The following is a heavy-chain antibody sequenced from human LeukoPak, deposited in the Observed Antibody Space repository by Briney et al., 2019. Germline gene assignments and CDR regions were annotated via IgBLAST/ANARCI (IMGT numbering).Heavy chain of an antibody. D-gene: IGHD6-19*01. V-gene: IGHV4-61*01. J-gene: IGHJ4*02. CDR3: ARDRGQWLVPFNS. CDR1: GRSFSSGSYY. CDR2: ILHSGGT. Sequence: PSETLALTCTVSGRSFSSGSYYWSWIRQPPGKGLEWIGYILHSGGTNYTPSLKRRVPISTDTPKNQFHLTLSSVTAADTAVYYCARDRGQWLVPFNSWGQGSLVTVSS.